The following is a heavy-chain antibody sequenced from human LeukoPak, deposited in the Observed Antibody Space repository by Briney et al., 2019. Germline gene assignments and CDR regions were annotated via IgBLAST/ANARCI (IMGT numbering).Heavy chain of an antibody. CDR1: GFTFSSYE. J-gene: IGHJ4*02. V-gene: IGHV3-48*03. CDR2: ISKSGRTT. Sequence: PGGSLRLSCAASGFTFSSYEMNWVRQAPGKGLEWVSYISKSGRTTYYVDSVKGRFTISRDNAKKSLYLQMNSLRAEDTAVYYCARGLGGGSCYLDYWGRGTLVTVSS. CDR3: ARGLGGGSCYLDY. D-gene: IGHD2-15*01.